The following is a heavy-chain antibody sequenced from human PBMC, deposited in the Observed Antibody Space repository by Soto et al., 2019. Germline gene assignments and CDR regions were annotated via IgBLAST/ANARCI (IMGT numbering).Heavy chain of an antibody. J-gene: IGHJ4*02. CDR3: AFRSRVRFNPRVDY. D-gene: IGHD4-17*01. V-gene: IGHV1-69*01. CDR1: ACRVSGYV. Sequence: ACRVSGYVIRWVGQALGQGLEWMGGIIPIFGTANYAQKFQGRVTITADESTSTAYMELSSLRSEDTAVYYCAFRSRVRFNPRVDYWGQGTLVTVSS. CDR2: IIPIFGTA.